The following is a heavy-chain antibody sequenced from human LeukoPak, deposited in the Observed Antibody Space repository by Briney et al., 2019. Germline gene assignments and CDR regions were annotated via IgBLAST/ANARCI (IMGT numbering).Heavy chain of an antibody. D-gene: IGHD3-22*01. Sequence: PGGSLRLSCAASGFSISNYYMFWVRQAPGKGLEWVSVIYATGNTYYANSVKGRFTISRDNSENTLYLQMNSLRVGDTAVYYCARHSDSPNYPDTDSFDLWGQGTTVTVSS. V-gene: IGHV3-53*01. CDR1: GFSISNYY. CDR3: ARHSDSPNYPDTDSFDL. CDR2: IYATGNT. J-gene: IGHJ3*01.